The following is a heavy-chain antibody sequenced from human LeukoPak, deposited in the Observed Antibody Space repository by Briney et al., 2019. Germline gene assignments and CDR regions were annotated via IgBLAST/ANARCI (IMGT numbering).Heavy chain of an antibody. Sequence: VSVKVSRKPSGYTFTSHGISWVRQAPGQGLEWMGWMSDYNGNTHYAQKLQGRITMITDTSTSTAYMELSSLRSEDTAVYDCARDPHSYSSSWYFDYWGQGTLVTVSS. CDR1: GYTFTSHG. J-gene: IGHJ4*02. V-gene: IGHV1-18*04. CDR3: ARDPHSYSSSWYFDY. D-gene: IGHD6-13*01. CDR2: MSDYNGNT.